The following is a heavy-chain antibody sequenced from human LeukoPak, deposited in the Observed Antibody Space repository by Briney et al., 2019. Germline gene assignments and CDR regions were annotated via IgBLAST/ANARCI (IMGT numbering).Heavy chain of an antibody. V-gene: IGHV1-18*01. CDR2: ISAYNGNT. Sequence: ASVKVSCKASGYTFTSYGISWVRQAPGQGLEWMGWISAYNGNTDYAQKLQGRVTMTTDTSTSTAYMELRSLRSDDTAVYYCARGVGCSGGSCYSAHNDYWGQGTLVTVSS. CDR1: GYTFTSYG. J-gene: IGHJ4*02. D-gene: IGHD2-15*01. CDR3: ARGVGCSGGSCYSAHNDY.